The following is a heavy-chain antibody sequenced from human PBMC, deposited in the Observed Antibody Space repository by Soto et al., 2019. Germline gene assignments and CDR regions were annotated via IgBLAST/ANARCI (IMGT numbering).Heavy chain of an antibody. V-gene: IGHV3-23*01. J-gene: IGHJ4*02. CDR1: GFTFSSYA. D-gene: IGHD6-19*01. CDR2: ISGSGGST. CDR3: ARRSSGWYFDY. Sequence: EVQLLESGGGLVQPGGSLRLSCAASGFTFSSYAMSWVRQAPGKGLEWVSAISGSGGSTYYADSVKGRFTISRDNSKNPLYLHMNSLRAADTAVYYCARRSSGWYFDYWGQGTLVTVSS.